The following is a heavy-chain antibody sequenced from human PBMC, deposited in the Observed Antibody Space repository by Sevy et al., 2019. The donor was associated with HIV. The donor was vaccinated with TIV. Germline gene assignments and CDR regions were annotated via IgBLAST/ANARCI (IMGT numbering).Heavy chain of an antibody. V-gene: IGHV3-33*01. Sequence: GGSLRLSCTASGFTPSTYGMHWVRQDPGKGLEWVAVIGYDGSNKYYADSVKGRFTISRDNSKNTVFLQMDSLRVEDTAVYYCARDPRMYGDYLLAYFDSWGQGTLVTVSS. J-gene: IGHJ4*02. CDR1: GFTPSTYG. CDR3: ARDPRMYGDYLLAYFDS. D-gene: IGHD2-8*01. CDR2: IGYDGSNK.